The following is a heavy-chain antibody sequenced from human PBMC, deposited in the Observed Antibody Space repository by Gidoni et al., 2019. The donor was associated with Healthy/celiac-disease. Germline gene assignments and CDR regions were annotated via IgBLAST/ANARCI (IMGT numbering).Heavy chain of an antibody. CDR1: GGSISSGGYY. CDR3: ARLLSIRGYSYGYADY. D-gene: IGHD5-18*01. J-gene: IGHJ4*02. Sequence: PGLVKPPQTLSLTCTVSGGSISSGGYYWSWIRQHPGKGLEWIGYIYYSGSTYYNPSLKSRVTISVDTSKNQFSLKLSSVTAADPAVYYCARLLSIRGYSYGYADYWGQGTLVTVSS. V-gene: IGHV4-31*03. CDR2: IYYSGST.